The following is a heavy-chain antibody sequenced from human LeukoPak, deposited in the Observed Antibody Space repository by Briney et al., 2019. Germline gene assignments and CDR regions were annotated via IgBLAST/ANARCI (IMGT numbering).Heavy chain of an antibody. CDR2: ISSSGSTI. CDR3: ARSTFGGVIVLDYYFDY. Sequence: PGGSLRLSCVASGFAFSSYEMNWVRQAPGKGLEWVSYISSSGSTIYYADSVKGRFTISRDNAKNSLYLQMNSLRAEDTAVYYCARSTFGGVIVLDYYFDYWGQGTLVTVSS. V-gene: IGHV3-48*03. CDR1: GFAFSSYE. J-gene: IGHJ4*02. D-gene: IGHD3-16*02.